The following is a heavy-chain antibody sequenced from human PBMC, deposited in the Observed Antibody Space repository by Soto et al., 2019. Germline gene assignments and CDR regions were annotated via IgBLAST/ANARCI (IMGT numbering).Heavy chain of an antibody. CDR1: GYTFTGYY. D-gene: IGHD5-18*01. CDR2: SNPSSGCT. V-gene: IGHV1-2*04. J-gene: IGHJ6*02. Sequence: ASVKVSCKASGYTFTGYYMHWVRQAPGQGREWMGGSNPSSGCTNYAQKFQGWVTMTRDTSKNRFSLQLNSVTPEDTALYYCAREPGGEYTYGSYYYFFHGMDVWGQGTTVTVSS. CDR3: AREPGGEYTYGSYYYFFHGMDV.